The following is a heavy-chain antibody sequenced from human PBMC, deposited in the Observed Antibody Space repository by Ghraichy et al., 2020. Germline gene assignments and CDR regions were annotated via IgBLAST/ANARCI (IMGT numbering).Heavy chain of an antibody. D-gene: IGHD6-19*01. V-gene: IGHV3-23*01. CDR2: ISGSGIST. Sequence: GGSLRLSCAASGFTFSSYAMSWVRQASGKGLECVSSISGSGISTYYADSVKGRFTVSRDNSKNTLYLQMNSLRSEDTAVYYCAKVHSSGSYQVKSGPFDYWGQGILATVSS. CDR1: GFTFSSYA. CDR3: AKVHSSGSYQVKSGPFDY. J-gene: IGHJ4*02.